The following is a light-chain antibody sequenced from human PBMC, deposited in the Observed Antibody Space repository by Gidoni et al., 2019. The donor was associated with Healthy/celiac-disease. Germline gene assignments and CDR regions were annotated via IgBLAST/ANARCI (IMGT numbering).Light chain of an antibody. CDR2: DDS. Sequence: SNVLTPPPSVSVAPGKTARITCGGNNIGSKSLHWYQQKPGQAPVLVVYDDSDRPSGIPERFSGSNSGNTATLTISRGEAGDEADYYCQVWDSSSDHPVFGGGTKLTVL. CDR1: NIGSKS. J-gene: IGLJ3*02. CDR3: QVWDSSSDHPV. V-gene: IGLV3-21*03.